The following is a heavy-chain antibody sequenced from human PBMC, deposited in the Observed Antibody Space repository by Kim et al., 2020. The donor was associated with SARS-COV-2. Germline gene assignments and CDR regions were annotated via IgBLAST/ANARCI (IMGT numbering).Heavy chain of an antibody. D-gene: IGHD2-15*01. J-gene: IGHJ4*02. V-gene: IGHV7-4-1*02. CDR1: GYSFTSYG. Sequence: ASVKVSFKASGYSFTSYGMNWVRQAPGQGLEWMGWINTNTGNPTYGQGLTGRFVFTVDISVSTAYLQISSLKPEDTAVYYCATLDAGATYYDYWGQGTLVTVSS. CDR2: INTNTGNP. CDR3: ATLDAGATYYDY.